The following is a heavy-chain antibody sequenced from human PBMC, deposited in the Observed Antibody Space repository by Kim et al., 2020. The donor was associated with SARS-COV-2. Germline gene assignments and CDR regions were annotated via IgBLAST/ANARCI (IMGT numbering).Heavy chain of an antibody. Sequence: TNTAQKLQGRVTMTTDTSTRTAYMELRSLRSDDTAVYYCARRGLLHSFDYWGQGTLVTVSS. J-gene: IGHJ4*02. V-gene: IGHV1-18*01. D-gene: IGHD2-21*02. CDR2: T. CDR3: ARRGLLHSFDY.